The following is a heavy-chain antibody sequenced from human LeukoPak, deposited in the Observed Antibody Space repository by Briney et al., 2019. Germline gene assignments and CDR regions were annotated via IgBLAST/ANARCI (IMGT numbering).Heavy chain of an antibody. D-gene: IGHD2-2*01. J-gene: IGHJ3*02. Sequence: PSETLSLTCNVSGGSISSSSYYWGWIRQPPGKGLEWIGSIYYSGTTYYNPSLKSRVTMSVDTSKNQFSLKLSSVTAADTAVYYCARDYVVPAATGAFDIWGQGTMVTVSS. CDR1: GGSISSSSYY. CDR2: IYYSGTT. V-gene: IGHV4-39*07. CDR3: ARDYVVPAATGAFDI.